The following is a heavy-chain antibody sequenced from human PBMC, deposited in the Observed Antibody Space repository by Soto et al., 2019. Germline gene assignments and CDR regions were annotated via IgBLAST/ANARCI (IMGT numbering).Heavy chain of an antibody. V-gene: IGHV1-8*01. CDR1: GYTFTTYD. D-gene: IGHD1-1*01. J-gene: IGHJ5*02. CDR3: ARVARGTLTQDSYNWFEP. CDR2: MNHNSGNT. Sequence: QVQLVQAGAEVKKPGASVKVSCKASGYTFTTYDINWVRQATGRGLAWVGWMNHNSGNTGYAQKFQGRVTMTRNTSINTTYMYLSSRRSDDTAVYYCARVARGTLTQDSYNWFEPWGQGTPVSVSS.